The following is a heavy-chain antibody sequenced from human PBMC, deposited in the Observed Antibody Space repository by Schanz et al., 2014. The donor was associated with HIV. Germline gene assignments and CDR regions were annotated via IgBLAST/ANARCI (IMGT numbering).Heavy chain of an antibody. V-gene: IGHV3-7*01. J-gene: IGHJ4*02. D-gene: IGHD4-17*01. Sequence: EEQLVESGGGLVQPGGSLRLSCAASGFTLSSYWMSWVRQAPGKGLEWVANIKQDGSEKYYVDSVKGRFTISRDNAKNSLFLQMESLRAEDTAVYGCARQGLRFSFWLDYWGQGTPVTVS. CDR3: ARQGLRFSFWLDY. CDR2: IKQDGSEK. CDR1: GFTLSSYW.